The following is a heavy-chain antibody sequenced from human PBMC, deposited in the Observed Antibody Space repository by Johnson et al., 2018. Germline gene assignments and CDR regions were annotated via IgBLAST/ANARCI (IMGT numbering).Heavy chain of an antibody. CDR1: GGSFRGYY. CDR2: INHNENT. CDR3: ARAGRVRYPYSYYMDV. Sequence: QVQLQQWGAGLLKXSETLSLXCAVYGGSFRGYYWSWIRQTPGKGLEWIGKINHNENTDYNPSLKSRVTITIDTSKSQVSLKLSSVTAADTAVYYCARAGRVRYPYSYYMDVWGKGNTVIVSS. V-gene: IGHV4-34*01. D-gene: IGHD1-14*01. J-gene: IGHJ6*03.